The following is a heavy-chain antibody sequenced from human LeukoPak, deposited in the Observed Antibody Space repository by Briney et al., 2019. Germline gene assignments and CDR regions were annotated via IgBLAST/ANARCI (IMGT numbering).Heavy chain of an antibody. CDR3: ARGFISHYTVHMDV. D-gene: IGHD2-2*02. Sequence: ASLKVSCKASGYTFTDFGISWVRQAPGQGLEWMGWISAKMGHTKYAQTVQDRVTMTTDTSTSTAYMELRSLRSDDTAVYYCARGFISHYTVHMDVWGKGTTVTISS. CDR2: ISAKMGHT. CDR1: GYTFTDFG. V-gene: IGHV1-18*01. J-gene: IGHJ6*03.